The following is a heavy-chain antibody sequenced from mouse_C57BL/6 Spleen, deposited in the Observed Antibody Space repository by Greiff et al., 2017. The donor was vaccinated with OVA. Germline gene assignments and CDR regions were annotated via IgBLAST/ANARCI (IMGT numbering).Heavy chain of an antibody. V-gene: IGHV14-4*01. Sequence: VHVKQSGAELVRPGASVKLSCTASGFNIKDDYMHWVKQRPEQGLEWIGWIDPENGDTEYASKFQGKATITADTSSNTAYLQLSSLTSEDTAVYYCTGGIVTTSYFDYWGQGTTLTVSS. CDR3: TGGIVTTSYFDY. CDR1: GFNIKDDY. D-gene: IGHD2-5*01. J-gene: IGHJ2*01. CDR2: IDPENGDT.